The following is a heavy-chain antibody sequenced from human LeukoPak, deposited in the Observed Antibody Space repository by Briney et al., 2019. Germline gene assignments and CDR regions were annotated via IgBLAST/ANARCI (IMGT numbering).Heavy chain of an antibody. CDR2: ISYDGSNK. D-gene: IGHD3-22*01. J-gene: IGHJ4*02. V-gene: IGHV3-30-3*01. CDR1: GFTFSSYA. CDR3: ARDRLITMIVVVSGGSDY. Sequence: PGGSLRLSCAASGFTFSSYAMHWVRQAPGKGLEWVAVISYDGSNKYYADSVKGRFTISRDNSKNTLYLQMNSLRAEDTAVYYCARDRLITMIVVVSGGSDYWGQGTLVTVSS.